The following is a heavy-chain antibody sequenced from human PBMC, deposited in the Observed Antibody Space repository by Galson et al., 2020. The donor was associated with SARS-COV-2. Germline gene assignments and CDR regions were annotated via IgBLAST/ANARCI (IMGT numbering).Heavy chain of an antibody. CDR1: GFTFDDYA. CDR3: AKEGWGDGYNRNWFDP. Sequence: SLKISCAASGFTFDDYAMHWVRQAPGKGLEWVSGISWNSGSIGYADSVKGRFTISRDNAKNSLYLQMNSLRAEDTALYYCAKEGWGDGYNRNWFDPWGQGTLVTVSS. V-gene: IGHV3-9*01. J-gene: IGHJ5*02. D-gene: IGHD5-12*01. CDR2: ISWNSGSI.